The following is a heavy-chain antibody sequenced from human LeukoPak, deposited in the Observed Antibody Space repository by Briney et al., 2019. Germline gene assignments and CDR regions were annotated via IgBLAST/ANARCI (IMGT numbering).Heavy chain of an antibody. CDR1: GDSLRSSHHY. D-gene: IGHD3-10*01. V-gene: IGHV4-39*01. J-gene: IGHJ4*02. Sequence: SETLSLTCTVSGDSLRSSHHYWGWIRQSPRKGLEWIGSIYFSGGTYYNASLKSRVTISVDTSKNQFSLKLSSVTAADTAVYYCARQTGSGLFSLPGGQGTLVTVSS. CDR2: IYFSGGT. CDR3: ARQTGSGLFSLP.